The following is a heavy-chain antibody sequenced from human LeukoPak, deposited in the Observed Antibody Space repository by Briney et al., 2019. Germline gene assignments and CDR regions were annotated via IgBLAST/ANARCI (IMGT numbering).Heavy chain of an antibody. CDR3: ARDRVGATDYFDY. CDR2: ISYDGSNK. J-gene: IGHJ4*02. Sequence: GGSLRLSCAASGFTFSSYAMHWVRQAPGKGLEWVAVISYDGSNKYYADSVEGRFTISRDNSKNTLYLQMNSLRAEDTAVYYCARDRVGATDYFDYWGQGTLVTVSS. V-gene: IGHV3-30-3*01. D-gene: IGHD1-26*01. CDR1: GFTFSSYA.